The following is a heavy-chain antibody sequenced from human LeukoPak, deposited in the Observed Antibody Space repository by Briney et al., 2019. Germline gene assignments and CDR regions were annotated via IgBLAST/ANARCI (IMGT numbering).Heavy chain of an antibody. CDR3: AKARTPYNSGFDY. CDR1: GFTFTDYA. D-gene: IGHD6-19*01. Sequence: GGSLRLSCAASGFTFTDYAMGWVRQAPGQGLEWASTISASGSTTYYADSVRGRFTISRDNSKNTLSLQMSSLRAGDTAVYYCAKARTPYNSGFDYWGQGTLVAVSS. J-gene: IGHJ4*02. CDR2: ISASGSTT. V-gene: IGHV3-23*01.